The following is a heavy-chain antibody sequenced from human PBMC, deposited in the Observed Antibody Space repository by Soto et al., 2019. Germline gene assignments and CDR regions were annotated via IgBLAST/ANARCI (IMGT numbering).Heavy chain of an antibody. Sequence: EVQMVESWGGLVKPGGSLRLSCAASGFTFSSYSMNWVRQAPGKGLEWVSSISSSSSYIYYADSVKGRFTISRDNAKNSLYLQMNSLSAEDTAVYYCAPIMGAENPLDYWGQGTLVTVSS. D-gene: IGHD2-8*01. J-gene: IGHJ4*02. CDR2: ISSSSSYI. V-gene: IGHV3-21*01. CDR3: APIMGAENPLDY. CDR1: GFTFSSYS.